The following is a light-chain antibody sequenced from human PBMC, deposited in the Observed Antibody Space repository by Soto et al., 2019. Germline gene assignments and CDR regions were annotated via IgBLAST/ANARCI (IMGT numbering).Light chain of an antibody. CDR3: QQYGSSPAT. J-gene: IGKJ1*01. CDR2: DAS. Sequence: EIVLTQSPGTLSLSPGERATLSCRASQSVSDLAWYQQKPGRAPRLLIYDASTRATGIPARFSGSGSGTDFTLTISRLEPEDFAVYYCQQYGSSPATFGQGTKVDIK. CDR1: QSVSD. V-gene: IGKV3-20*01.